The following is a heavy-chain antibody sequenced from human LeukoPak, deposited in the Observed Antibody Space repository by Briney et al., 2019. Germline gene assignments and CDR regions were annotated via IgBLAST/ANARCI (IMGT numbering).Heavy chain of an antibody. CDR3: ARGDASGWSY. D-gene: IGHD6-19*01. J-gene: IGHJ4*02. CDR1: GFTFSGYS. CDR2: ISGSGSII. V-gene: IGHV3-48*02. Sequence: GGSLRLSCAASGFTFSGYSMNWVRQAPGKGLVWLSYISGSGSIIYYAGSVTGRFTISRDNAKNSLYPQMNSLRDEDTAVYYCARGDASGWSYWGQGTLVTVSS.